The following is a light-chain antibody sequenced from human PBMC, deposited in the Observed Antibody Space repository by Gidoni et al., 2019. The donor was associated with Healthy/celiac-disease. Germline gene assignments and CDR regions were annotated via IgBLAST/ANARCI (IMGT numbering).Light chain of an antibody. J-gene: IGKJ2*01. CDR2: AAS. V-gene: IGKV1-39*01. CDR3: QQSYRTTQYT. CDR1: QSISSY. Sequence: IQLTQSPSSLSASVGDRVTITCRASQSISSYLNRYQQKQGKAPKHLMYAASSLQSGVPSRFIGSGSGTDYTLTISSLQPEEFATYYCQQSYRTTQYTFGQGTKLEIK.